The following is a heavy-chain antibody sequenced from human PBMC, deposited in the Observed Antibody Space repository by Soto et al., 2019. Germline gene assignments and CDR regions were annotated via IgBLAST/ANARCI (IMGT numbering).Heavy chain of an antibody. CDR2: IYWDDDY. Sequence: QITLKESGPTLVKPTQTLTLTCTFSGFSLTSPGVGVGWIRQPPGEALECLALIYWDDDYRYSPSLRSRLTIPNDTSKNHVVLTLANMDPVDTATHSCAHRNDYGDYGGGFGYWGQGTLVTVSS. CDR1: GFSLTSPGVG. D-gene: IGHD4-17*01. V-gene: IGHV2-5*02. J-gene: IGHJ4*02. CDR3: AHRNDYGDYGGGFGY.